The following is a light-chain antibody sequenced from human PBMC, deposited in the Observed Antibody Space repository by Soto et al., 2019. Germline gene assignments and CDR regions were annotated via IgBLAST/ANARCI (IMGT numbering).Light chain of an antibody. CDR3: QQSYNTPIT. J-gene: IGKJ5*01. CDR2: KAS. CDR1: QSISSW. V-gene: IGKV1-5*03. Sequence: DIQVTKSPSTLSASVGDRVTITCRASQSISSWLAWYQQKPGKAPKLLIYKASSLQSGVPSTFSGSGSGTDFTLTISNLQPEDFATYYCQQSYNTPITFGQGTRLEIK.